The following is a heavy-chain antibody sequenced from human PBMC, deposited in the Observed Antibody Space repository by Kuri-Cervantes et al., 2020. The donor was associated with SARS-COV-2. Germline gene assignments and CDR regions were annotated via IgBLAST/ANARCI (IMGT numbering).Heavy chain of an antibody. CDR1: GFSFSSYA. J-gene: IGHJ6*02. Sequence: GGSLRLSCAASGFSFSSYAMSWVRQAPGKGLEWVSAISGSGDNTYYADSVKGRFTISRDNSQNTVYLQMNSLRAEDTAVYYCAIIESSSDYYYYYGMDVWGQGTTVTVSS. CDR3: AIIESSSDYYYYYGMDV. V-gene: IGHV3-23*01. CDR2: ISGSGDNT. D-gene: IGHD3-10*01.